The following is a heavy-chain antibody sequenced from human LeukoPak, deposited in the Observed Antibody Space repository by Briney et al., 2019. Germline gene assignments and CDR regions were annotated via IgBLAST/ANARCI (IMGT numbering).Heavy chain of an antibody. D-gene: IGHD6-19*01. J-gene: IGHJ3*02. V-gene: IGHV1-2*02. CDR3: ARGMGSGWPIDAFDI. CDR1: GYTFTGYY. Sequence: ASVKVSCKASGYTFTGYYMYWVRQAPGQGLEWMGWINPNSGAIHYAQKFQGRVTMTRDTSIRTAYMELSRLRSDDTAVHYCARGMGSGWPIDAFDIWGQGTMVTVSS. CDR2: INPNSGAI.